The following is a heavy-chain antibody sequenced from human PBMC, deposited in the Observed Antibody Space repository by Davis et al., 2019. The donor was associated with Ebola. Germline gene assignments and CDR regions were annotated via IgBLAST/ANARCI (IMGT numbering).Heavy chain of an antibody. J-gene: IGHJ6*04. V-gene: IGHV1-46*01. CDR3: ARDVSVYYYYGMDV. D-gene: IGHD2-8*01. CDR2: INPNDGRT. CDR1: GYTFTNYY. Sequence: ASVKVSCKASGYTFTNYYMHWVRQAPGQGLEWMGMINPNDGRTIYAQKFQGRVTVTRDTSTTTVYMDLSSLRSEDTAVYYCARDVSVYYYYGMDVWGKGTTVTVSS.